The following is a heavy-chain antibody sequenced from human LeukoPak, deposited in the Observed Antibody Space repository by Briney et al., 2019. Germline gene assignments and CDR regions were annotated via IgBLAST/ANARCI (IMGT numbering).Heavy chain of an antibody. D-gene: IGHD6-13*01. V-gene: IGHV4-59*01. CDR1: GGSISSYY. Sequence: SETLSLTCTVSGGSISSYYWSWIRQPPGKGLEWIGYIYYSGSTNYNPSLKSRVTISVDTSKNQFSLKLSSVTAADTAVYYCARHDSRYNWFDPWGQGTLVTVSS. CDR2: IYYSGST. J-gene: IGHJ5*02. CDR3: ARHDSRYNWFDP.